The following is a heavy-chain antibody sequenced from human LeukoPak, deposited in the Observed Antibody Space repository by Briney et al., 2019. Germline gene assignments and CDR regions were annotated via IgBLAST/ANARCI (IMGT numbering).Heavy chain of an antibody. CDR3: AREYGGNPYYFDY. CDR1: GGSISSYY. V-gene: IGHV4-59*01. Sequence: SETLSLTYTVSGGSISSYYWSWIRQPPGKGLEWIGYIYYSGSTNYNPSLKSRVTISVDTSKNQFSLKLSSVAAADTAVYYCAREYGGNPYYFDYWGQGTLVTVSS. J-gene: IGHJ4*02. CDR2: IYYSGST. D-gene: IGHD4-23*01.